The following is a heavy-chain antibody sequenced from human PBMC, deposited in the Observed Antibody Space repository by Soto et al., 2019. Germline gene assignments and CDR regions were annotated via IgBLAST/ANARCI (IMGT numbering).Heavy chain of an antibody. J-gene: IGHJ4*02. Sequence: EVQLVESGGGLIQPGGSLRLSCAVSGFTVSNNYMSWVRQAPGKGLEGVSVIYSGGYTAYGDSVKGRFTISRDNSKNTLNPKINSRRPKHPAVFSGATPPGGGGYWGQGTLVTVSS. V-gene: IGHV3-53*01. CDR3: ATPPGGGGY. D-gene: IGHD3-10*01. CDR1: GFTVSNNY. CDR2: IYSGGYT.